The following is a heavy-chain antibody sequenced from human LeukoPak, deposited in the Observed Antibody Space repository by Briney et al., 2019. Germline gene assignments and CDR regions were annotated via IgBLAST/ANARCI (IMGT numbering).Heavy chain of an antibody. D-gene: IGHD2-15*01. Sequence: PGESLRLSCAASGFTFDDYGMSWVRQAPGKGLEWVSGINWNGDSTGYVDSVKGRFTISRDNAKNSLYLQLNSLRAEDTALYYCARVYCSGGSCYSGGRFDPWGQGTLVTVSS. CDR2: INWNGDST. CDR3: ARVYCSGGSCYSGGRFDP. CDR1: GFTFDDYG. V-gene: IGHV3-20*04. J-gene: IGHJ5*02.